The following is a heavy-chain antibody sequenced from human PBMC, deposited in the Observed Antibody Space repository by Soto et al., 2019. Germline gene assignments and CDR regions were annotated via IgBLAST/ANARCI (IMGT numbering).Heavy chain of an antibody. CDR1: GGSISNVGYS. CDR3: ARVPDR. CDR2: IYHSGST. Sequence: SDTLSLTCAAFGGSISNVGYSWSWIRQPPGKGLEWIGYIYHSGSTYYNPSLKSRVTISVDRSKNRFSLKPSSVTAADTAVYYCARVPDRWGQGTLVTVSS. J-gene: IGHJ5*02. D-gene: IGHD2-2*01. V-gene: IGHV4-30-2*01.